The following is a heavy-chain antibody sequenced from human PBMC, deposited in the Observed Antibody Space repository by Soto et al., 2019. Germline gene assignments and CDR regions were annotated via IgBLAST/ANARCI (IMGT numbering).Heavy chain of an antibody. D-gene: IGHD5-18*01. CDR3: ARYPLGGYSYGSTAYYYGMVV. CDR2: IIPIFGTA. CDR1: GGTFSSYA. J-gene: IGHJ6*02. Sequence: SVKVSCKASGGTFSSYAISWVRQAPGQGLEWMGGIIPIFGTANYAQKFQGRVTITADESTSTAYMELSSLRSEDTAVYYCARYPLGGYSYGSTAYYYGMVVWGQGTTVTVSS. V-gene: IGHV1-69*13.